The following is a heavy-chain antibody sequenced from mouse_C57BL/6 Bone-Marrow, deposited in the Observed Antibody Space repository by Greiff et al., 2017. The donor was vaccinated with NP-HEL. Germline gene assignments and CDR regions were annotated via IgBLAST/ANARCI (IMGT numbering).Heavy chain of an antibody. J-gene: IGHJ4*01. CDR3: AREFYYGYPYYCAVYY. Sequence: QVQLQQPGAELVKPGASVKLSCKASGYTFTSYWMHWVKQRPGQGLEWIGEIDPSDSYTNYNQKFKGKSTLTVDKSSSTAYMQLSNLTSEDSAVSYCAREFYYGYPYYCAVYYWGQGTSVTVTA. CDR1: GYTFTSYW. D-gene: IGHD2-2*01. V-gene: IGHV1-69*01. CDR2: IDPSDSYT.